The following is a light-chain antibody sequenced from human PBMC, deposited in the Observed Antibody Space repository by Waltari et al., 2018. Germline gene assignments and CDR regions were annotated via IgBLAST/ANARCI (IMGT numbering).Light chain of an antibody. CDR1: SSDVGNYNY. J-gene: IGLJ3*02. V-gene: IGLV2-8*01. CDR3: SSYAGSNNLM. Sequence: QSALTQPPPASGSPGQSVTIYCTGSSSDVGNYNYVSWYQQPPGKAPKLMIYEVTKRPSGVPDRFSGSKSGNTASLTVSGLQAEDEADYYCSSYAGSNNLMFGGGTKVTVL. CDR2: EVT.